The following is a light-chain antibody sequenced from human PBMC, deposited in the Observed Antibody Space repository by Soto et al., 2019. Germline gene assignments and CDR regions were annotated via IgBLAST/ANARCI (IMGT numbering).Light chain of an antibody. J-gene: IGKJ2*01. CDR3: QHCIGA. CDR2: KAS. V-gene: IGKV1-5*03. CDR1: QSISSW. Sequence: DIQMTQSPSTLSASVGDRVTITCRASQSISSWLAWYQQKPGKAPNLLIYKASSLESGVPSRFSGSGSGTEFTLTISSLQPDDFATYYCQHCIGAFGQGTKLEIK.